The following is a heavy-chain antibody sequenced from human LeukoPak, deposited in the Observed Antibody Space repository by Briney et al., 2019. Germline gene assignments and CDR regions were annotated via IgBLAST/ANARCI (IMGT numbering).Heavy chain of an antibody. CDR2: IYPGDSDT. D-gene: IGHD3-3*01. Sequence: GESLKISCKGSGYSFTSYWIGWVRQMPGKGLEWMGIIYPGDSDTRYSPSFQGQVTISADKSISTAYLQWSSLKASDTAMYYCARVYDFWSGPPFDYWAREPWSPSPQ. V-gene: IGHV5-51*01. CDR3: ARVYDFWSGPPFDY. CDR1: GYSFTSYW. J-gene: IGHJ4*02.